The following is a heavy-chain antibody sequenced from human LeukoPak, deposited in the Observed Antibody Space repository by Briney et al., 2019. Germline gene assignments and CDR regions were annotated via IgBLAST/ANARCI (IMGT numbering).Heavy chain of an antibody. Sequence: GPVKVSCKAFGYTFTGYGISWVRQAPGQGLEWMGWISAYNGNTNYAQKLQGRVTMTTDTSTSTAYMELRSLRSDDTAVYYCASLRKNYYDSSGYYDYWGQGTLVTVSS. D-gene: IGHD3-22*01. CDR2: ISAYNGNT. CDR1: GYTFTGYG. V-gene: IGHV1-18*01. CDR3: ASLRKNYYDSSGYYDY. J-gene: IGHJ4*02.